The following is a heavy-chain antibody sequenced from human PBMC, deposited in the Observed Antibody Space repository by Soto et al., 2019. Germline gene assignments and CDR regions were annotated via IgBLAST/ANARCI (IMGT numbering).Heavy chain of an antibody. D-gene: IGHD5-12*01. Sequence: SETLSLTCAVSGGSISSGGYSWSWIRQPPGKGLEWIGYIYHSGSTYYNPSLKSRVTISVDRSKNQFSLKLSSVTAADTAVYYCASDSSGYDYGYFDYWGQGTQVTVSS. CDR1: GGSISSGGYS. CDR3: ASDSSGYDYGYFDY. V-gene: IGHV4-30-2*01. J-gene: IGHJ4*02. CDR2: IYHSGST.